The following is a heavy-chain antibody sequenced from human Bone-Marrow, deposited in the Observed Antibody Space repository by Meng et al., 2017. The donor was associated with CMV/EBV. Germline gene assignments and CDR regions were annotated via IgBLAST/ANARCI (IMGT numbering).Heavy chain of an antibody. CDR3: ARDRTQDRSGDYYYYGMDV. Sequence: SVKVSCKASGYTFTSYDINWVRQAPGQGLEWMGGIIPIFGTANYAQKFQGRVTITTDESTSTAYMELSSLRSEDTAVYYCARDRTQDRSGDYYYYGMDVWGQGTTVTVSS. J-gene: IGHJ6*02. D-gene: IGHD4-17*01. CDR2: IIPIFGTA. CDR1: GYTFTSYD. V-gene: IGHV1-69*05.